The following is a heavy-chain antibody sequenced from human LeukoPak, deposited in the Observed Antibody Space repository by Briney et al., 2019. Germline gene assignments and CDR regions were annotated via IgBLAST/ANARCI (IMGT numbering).Heavy chain of an antibody. CDR3: ARGGAVVPAATPYVA. V-gene: IGHV1-2*02. Sequence: ASVKVSCKASGYTFTGYYMHWVRQAPGQGLEWMGWMNPNSGGTNYAQKFQGRITMTRDTSISTAYMELSRLRSDDTAVYYCARGGAVVPAATPYVAWGQGTLVSVSS. D-gene: IGHD2-2*01. CDR2: MNPNSGGT. CDR1: GYTFTGYY. J-gene: IGHJ5*02.